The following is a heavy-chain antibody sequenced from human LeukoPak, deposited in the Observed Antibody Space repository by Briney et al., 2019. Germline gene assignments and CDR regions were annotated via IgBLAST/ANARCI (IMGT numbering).Heavy chain of an antibody. J-gene: IGHJ4*02. V-gene: IGHV3-53*01. CDR1: GFSVSDNY. Sequence: GGSLRLSCAASGFSVSDNYMGWVRQTPEKGLEWVSVIYSGDTTYYADSVKGRFIISRDKSKNTLYLQMDSLRAGDTAVYYCARVASDSSGWYHFDYWGQGTLVTVSS. D-gene: IGHD6-19*01. CDR2: IYSGDTT. CDR3: ARVASDSSGWYHFDY.